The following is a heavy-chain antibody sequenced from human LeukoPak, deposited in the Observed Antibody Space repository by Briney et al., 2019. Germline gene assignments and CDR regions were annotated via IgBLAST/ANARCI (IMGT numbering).Heavy chain of an antibody. J-gene: IGHJ4*02. V-gene: IGHV3-64*01. Sequence: PGGSLRLSCAASGFTFSSYAMHWVRQAPGKGLEYVSAISSNGGSTYYANSVKGRFTISRDNSKNMLYLQMGSLRAEDTAVYYCARDIRELLYFDYWGQGTVVTVSS. CDR3: ARDIRELLYFDY. CDR1: GFTFSSYA. D-gene: IGHD1-7*01. CDR2: ISSNGGST.